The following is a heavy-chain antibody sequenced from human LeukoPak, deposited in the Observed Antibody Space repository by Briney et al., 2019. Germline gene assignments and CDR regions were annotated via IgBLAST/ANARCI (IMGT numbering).Heavy chain of an antibody. CDR2: ISGSGGST. CDR3: AALVVPAANFDY. V-gene: IGHV3-23*01. CDR1: GFTFSSYA. D-gene: IGHD2-2*01. Sequence: SGGSLRLSCAASGFTFSSYAMSWVRQAPGKGLEWVSAISGSGGSTYYADSVKGRFTISRDNSKNTLYLQMNSLRAEDTAVYYCAALVVPAANFDYWGQGTLVTVSS. J-gene: IGHJ4*02.